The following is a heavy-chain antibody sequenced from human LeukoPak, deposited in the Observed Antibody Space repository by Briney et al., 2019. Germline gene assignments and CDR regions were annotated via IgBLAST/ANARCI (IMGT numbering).Heavy chain of an antibody. CDR1: GYSISSGYY. Sequence: SETLSLTCAVSGYSISSGYYWGWIRQPPGQGLEWIGSIYHSGNTYYNPSLESRVTISVDTSKNQFSLKLSSVTAADTAVYYCARHGSIVVVPAAPGFDFWGQGTLVTVSS. CDR3: ARHGSIVVVPAAPGFDF. D-gene: IGHD2-2*01. V-gene: IGHV4-38-2*01. CDR2: IYHSGNT. J-gene: IGHJ4*02.